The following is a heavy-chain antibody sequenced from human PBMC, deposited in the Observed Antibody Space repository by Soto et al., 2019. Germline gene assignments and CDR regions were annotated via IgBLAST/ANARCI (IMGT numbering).Heavy chain of an antibody. J-gene: IGHJ4*02. CDR1: GFTVSSNY. V-gene: IGHV3-53*02. CDR3: AILSN. Sequence: EVQLVETGGGLSQPGGSLRLSCAASGFTVSSNYMNWVRQAPGKGLEWLSIIYSDGTTYYADSVKGRFTISRDNFKNTLYLQMNNLRAEDTAVYYCAILSNWGQGTLVTVSS. CDR2: IYSDGTT. D-gene: IGHD6-6*01.